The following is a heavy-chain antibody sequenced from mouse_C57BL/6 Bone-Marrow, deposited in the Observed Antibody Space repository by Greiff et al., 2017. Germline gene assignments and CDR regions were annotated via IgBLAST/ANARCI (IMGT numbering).Heavy chain of an antibody. CDR3: ARDGRGYFDV. J-gene: IGHJ1*03. CDR2: ISSGSSTI. Sequence: EVQLVESGGGLVKPGGSLKLSCAASGFTFSDYGMHWVRQAPEKGLEWVAYISSGSSTIYYADTVKGRFTISRDNAKNTLFLQMTRLRAEDTAMYYCARDGRGYFDVWGTGTTVTVSS. CDR1: GFTFSDYG. D-gene: IGHD1-1*01. V-gene: IGHV5-17*01.